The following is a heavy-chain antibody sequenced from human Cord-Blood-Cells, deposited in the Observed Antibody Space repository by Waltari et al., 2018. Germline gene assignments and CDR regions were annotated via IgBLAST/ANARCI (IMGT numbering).Heavy chain of an antibody. Sequence: EVQLVESGGGLVKPGGSLSLSCAASGFTVSNAWMSWVRHAPGKGLEWGGRIKSKTDGGTTEYAAPVKGRFTISRDDSKNTLYLQMNSLKTEDTAVYYCTTDDDFWSGYYGAFDIWGQGTMVTVSS. D-gene: IGHD3-3*01. CDR1: GFTVSNAW. V-gene: IGHV3-15*01. CDR3: TTDDDFWSGYYGAFDI. CDR2: IKSKTDGGTT. J-gene: IGHJ3*02.